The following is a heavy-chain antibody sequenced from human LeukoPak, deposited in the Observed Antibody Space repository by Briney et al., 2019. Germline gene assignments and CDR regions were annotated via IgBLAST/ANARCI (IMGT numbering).Heavy chain of an antibody. Sequence: ASVKVSCKASGYTFTSYGISWVRQAPGQRLEWMGWINAGNGNTKYSQKFQGRVTITRDTSASTAYMELSSLRSEDTAVYYCARDREVGAKTLDYWGQGTLVTVSS. CDR3: ARDREVGAKTLDY. V-gene: IGHV1-3*01. J-gene: IGHJ4*02. CDR2: INAGNGNT. D-gene: IGHD1-26*01. CDR1: GYTFTSYG.